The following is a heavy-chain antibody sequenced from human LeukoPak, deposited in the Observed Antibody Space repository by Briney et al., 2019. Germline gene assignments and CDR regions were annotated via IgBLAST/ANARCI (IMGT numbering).Heavy chain of an antibody. V-gene: IGHV3-21*01. CDR1: GFTFSNYS. CDR3: ARASSSVGWFDP. J-gene: IGHJ5*02. CDR2: ISSSSSYI. D-gene: IGHD6-6*01. Sequence: GGSLRLSCAASGFTFSNYSMNWVRQAPGKGLEWVSSISSSSSYIYYADSVKGRFTISRDNAKNSLYLQMNSLRAEDTAVYYCARASSSVGWFDPWGQGTLVTVSS.